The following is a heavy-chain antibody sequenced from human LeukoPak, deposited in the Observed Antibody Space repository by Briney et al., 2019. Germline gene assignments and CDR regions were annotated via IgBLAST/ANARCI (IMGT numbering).Heavy chain of an antibody. J-gene: IGHJ4*02. V-gene: IGHV3-21*01. D-gene: IGHD3-10*01. Sequence: NPGGSLRLSCAASGFTFSSYTMNWVRQAPGKGLEWVSSISSSRSYIYYADSVKGRFTISRDNAKNSLDLHMNSLRAEDTAVYYCARYTYYHGSGSYPSTERVFDYWGQGTLVTVSS. CDR2: ISSSRSYI. CDR1: GFTFSSYT. CDR3: ARYTYYHGSGSYPSTERVFDY.